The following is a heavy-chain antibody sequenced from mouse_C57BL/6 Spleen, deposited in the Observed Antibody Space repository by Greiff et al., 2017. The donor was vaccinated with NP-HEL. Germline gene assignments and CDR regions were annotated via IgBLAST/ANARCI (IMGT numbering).Heavy chain of an antibody. D-gene: IGHD1-1*01. CDR2: IYPGNSDT. Sequence: EVQLQQSGTVLARPGASVKMSCKTSGYTFTSYWMHWVKQRPGQGLEWIGAIYPGNSDTSYNQKFKGKAKLTAVTSASTAYMELSSLTNEDSAVYYCTSSIYYYGSSYVDYWGQGTTLTVSS. J-gene: IGHJ2*01. CDR1: GYTFTSYW. CDR3: TSSIYYYGSSYVDY. V-gene: IGHV1-5*01.